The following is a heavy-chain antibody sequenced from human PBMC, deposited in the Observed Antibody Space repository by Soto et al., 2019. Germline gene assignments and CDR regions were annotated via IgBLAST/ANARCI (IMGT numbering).Heavy chain of an antibody. D-gene: IGHD6-13*01. V-gene: IGHV4-39*01. CDR1: GGSISSSSYY. J-gene: IGHJ4*02. CDR3: ARLKLAAGNPSFDY. Sequence: PSETLSLTCTVSGGSISSSSYYWGWIRQPPGKGLEWIGSIYYSGSTYYNPSLKSRVTISVDTSKNQFSLKLSSVTAADTAVYYCARLKLAAGNPSFDYWGQGTLVTVSS. CDR2: IYYSGST.